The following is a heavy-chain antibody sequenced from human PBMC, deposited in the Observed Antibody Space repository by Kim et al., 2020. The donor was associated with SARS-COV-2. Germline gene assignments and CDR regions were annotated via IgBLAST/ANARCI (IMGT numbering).Heavy chain of an antibody. CDR3: AKWLYGSGRQFDD. CDR1: GFTFSSYG. J-gene: IGHJ4*02. CDR2: ISYDGSYK. V-gene: IGHV3-30*18. D-gene: IGHD3-10*01. Sequence: GGSLRLSCAASGFTFSSYGMHWVRQAPGKGLEWVAVISYDGSYKYYADSVKGRFAISRDNSKNTLYLQMDSLRAEDTALNYCAKWLYGSGRQFDDWGQGTLVTVSS.